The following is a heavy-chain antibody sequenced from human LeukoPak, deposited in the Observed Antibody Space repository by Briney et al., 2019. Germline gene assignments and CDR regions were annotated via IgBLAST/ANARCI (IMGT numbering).Heavy chain of an antibody. CDR2: ISSSSSYI. D-gene: IGHD3-22*01. Sequence: GGSLRLSCAASGFTFSSYSMNWVCQAPGKGLEWVSSISSSSSYIYYADSVKGRFTISRDNAKNSLYLQMNSLRAEDTAVYYCAGAAITMMLEYFQHWGQGTLVTVSS. CDR1: GFTFSSYS. CDR3: AGAAITMMLEYFQH. V-gene: IGHV3-21*01. J-gene: IGHJ1*01.